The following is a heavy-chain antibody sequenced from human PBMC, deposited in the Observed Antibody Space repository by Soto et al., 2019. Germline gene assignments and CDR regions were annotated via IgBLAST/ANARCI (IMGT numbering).Heavy chain of an antibody. J-gene: IGHJ1*01. D-gene: IGHD2-21*02. CDR2: IGGSGDT. Sequence: EVQLLESGGGLVQPGGSLRLSCAASGLTFSSYGMTWVRQAPGKGLEWVSAIGGSGDTYNVDSLKGRFTISRDNSKSTLFLQMNSLRAEDTAVYYCATYGGDSGGFEYFKYWGQGTLVTVSS. CDR3: ATYGGDSGGFEYFKY. CDR1: GLTFSSYG. V-gene: IGHV3-23*01.